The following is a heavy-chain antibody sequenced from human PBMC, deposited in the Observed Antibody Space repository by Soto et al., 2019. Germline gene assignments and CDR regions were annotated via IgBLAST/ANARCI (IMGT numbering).Heavy chain of an antibody. CDR3: ARDSKWLIINGNWFDS. Sequence: QVQLVQSGAEVKKPGASVKVSCKFSGYSFINYGMTWVRQAPGQGLEWMGWISGSNGATNYAQRVQGRVTLTTDTSTNTAYMELRSLRLDDTSIYYCARDSKWLIINGNWFDSWGQGTLVTVSS. V-gene: IGHV1-18*04. D-gene: IGHD5-12*01. CDR1: GYSFINYG. CDR2: ISGSNGAT. J-gene: IGHJ5*01.